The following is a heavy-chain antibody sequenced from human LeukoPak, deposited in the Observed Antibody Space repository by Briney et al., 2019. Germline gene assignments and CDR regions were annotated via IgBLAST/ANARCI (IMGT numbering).Heavy chain of an antibody. J-gene: IGHJ4*02. CDR2: ISGSGGRT. CDR1: GFSFSSYA. D-gene: IGHD2-15*01. CDR3: AKDRWGSGGSGGGDY. V-gene: IGHV3-23*01. Sequence: GGSLRLSCAGSGFSFSSYAMNWVRQAPGKGLEWVSGISGSGGRTDYADSVKGRFTISRDNSKNTLYLQMNSLRAEDTAVYYCAKDRWGSGGSGGGDYWGQGTLVTVSS.